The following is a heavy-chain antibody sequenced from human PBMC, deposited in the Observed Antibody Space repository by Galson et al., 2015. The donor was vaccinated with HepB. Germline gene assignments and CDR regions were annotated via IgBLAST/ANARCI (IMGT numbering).Heavy chain of an antibody. J-gene: IGHJ3*02. Sequence: CAISGDSVSSNSAAWYWIRQSPSRGLEWLGRTYYRSKWYNDYAVSVESRITINPDTSKNQFSLQLNSVTPEDTAVYYCARAPGIAVAGIIVAFDIWGQGTMVTVSS. D-gene: IGHD6-19*01. CDR2: TYYRSKWYN. CDR1: GDSVSSNSAA. CDR3: ARAPGIAVAGIIVAFDI. V-gene: IGHV6-1*01.